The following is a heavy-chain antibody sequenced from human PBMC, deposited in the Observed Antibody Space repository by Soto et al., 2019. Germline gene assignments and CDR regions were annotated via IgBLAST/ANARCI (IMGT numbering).Heavy chain of an antibody. Sequence: ASVKVSCKASGYTFTTYYIHWVRQAPGQGLEWIGIINPTSGSPGYAQKFQVSVTMTRDTPTSTFYMELSSLRSEDTAVYYCARGVGSGTYYNRYSWFDPWGQGTLVTVSS. J-gene: IGHJ5*02. CDR1: GYTFTTYY. CDR2: INPTSGSP. D-gene: IGHD3-10*01. V-gene: IGHV1-46*01. CDR3: ARGVGSGTYYNRYSWFDP.